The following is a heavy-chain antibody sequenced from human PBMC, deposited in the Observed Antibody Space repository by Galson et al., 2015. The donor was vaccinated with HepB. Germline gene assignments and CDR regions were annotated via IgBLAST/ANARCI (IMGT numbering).Heavy chain of an antibody. D-gene: IGHD3-10*01. CDR1: GFTFSSYS. CDR3: ARDGGYYGPYYYGMDV. CDR2: ISSSSSYI. V-gene: IGHV3-21*01. J-gene: IGHJ6*02. Sequence: SLRLSCAASGFTFSSYSMNWVRQAPGKGLEWVSSISSSSSYIYYADSVKGRFTISRDNAKDSLYLQMNSLRAEDTSVYYCARDGGYYGPYYYGMDVWGQGTTVTVSS.